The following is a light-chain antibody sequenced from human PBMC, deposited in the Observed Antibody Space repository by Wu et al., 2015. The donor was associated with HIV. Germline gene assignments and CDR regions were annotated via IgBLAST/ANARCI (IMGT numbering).Light chain of an antibody. CDR2: GGS. Sequence: DIQMTQSPSSLSASVGDRVTITCRASQDIDNYLAWYQQKFGKTPKLLIYGGSNLQSGVPSRFSGSGSGTDFTLTISSLQPEDVATYYCQKYNTAPWTFGQGTKVEMK. CDR3: QKYNTAPWT. V-gene: IGKV1-27*01. J-gene: IGKJ1*01. CDR1: QDIDNY.